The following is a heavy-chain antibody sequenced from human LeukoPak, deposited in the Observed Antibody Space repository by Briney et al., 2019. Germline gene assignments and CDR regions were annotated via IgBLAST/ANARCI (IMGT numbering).Heavy chain of an antibody. CDR3: ARALSYSSGWHADY. V-gene: IGHV3-30*19. D-gene: IGHD6-19*01. CDR1: GFTFSSYG. J-gene: IGHJ4*02. Sequence: GGSLRLSCAASGFTFSSYGMHWVRQAPGKGLEWVAVLSYDGSEKYYADSVKGRFTISRDNSKNTLYLQLNSLRPEDTAVYYCARALSYSSGWHADYWGQGALVTVSS. CDR2: LSYDGSEK.